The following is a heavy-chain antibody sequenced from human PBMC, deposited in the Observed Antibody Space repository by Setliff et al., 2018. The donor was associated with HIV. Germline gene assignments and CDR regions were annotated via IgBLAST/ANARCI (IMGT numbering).Heavy chain of an antibody. D-gene: IGHD3-22*01. CDR2: INHSGST. V-gene: IGHV4-34*01. CDR3: ARGLSFYDPGGFDY. CDR1: GGSFNGYY. Sequence: TSETLSLTCAVYGGSFNGYYWSWIRQPPGKGLEWIGEINHSGSTNYNPSLKSRVTILIDTSTNQFSLKLSSVTASDTAVYYCARGLSFYDPGGFDYWGQGTLVTVSS. J-gene: IGHJ4*02.